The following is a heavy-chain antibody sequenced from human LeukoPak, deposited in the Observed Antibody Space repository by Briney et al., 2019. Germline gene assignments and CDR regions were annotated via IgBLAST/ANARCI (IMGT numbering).Heavy chain of an antibody. CDR1: GGSISSYY. Sequence: PSETLSLTCTVSGGSISSYYWSWVRQPPGKGLEWIGYTHNSGSTNYNPSLKSRVSISIDTSKNQFYLKLSSVTAADTAVYYCARDFAAAGTSYAYWGQGTLVTVSS. V-gene: IGHV4-59*01. D-gene: IGHD1-14*01. CDR3: ARDFAAAGTSYAY. CDR2: THNSGST. J-gene: IGHJ4*02.